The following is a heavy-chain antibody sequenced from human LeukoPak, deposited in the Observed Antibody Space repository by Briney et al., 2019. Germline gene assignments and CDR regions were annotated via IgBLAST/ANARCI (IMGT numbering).Heavy chain of an antibody. Sequence: GGSLRLSCAASGFTFSSYTMNWIRQAPGKWLEWLSSIDGSGNYIYYANSVKGRFIISRDNAKNSLYLQLNSLRAEDTAVYYCARDNVEAMMVNDYWGQGTLVTVSS. V-gene: IGHV3-21*01. CDR3: ARDNVEAMMVNDY. CDR1: GFTFSSYT. CDR2: IDGSGNYI. J-gene: IGHJ4*02. D-gene: IGHD3-22*01.